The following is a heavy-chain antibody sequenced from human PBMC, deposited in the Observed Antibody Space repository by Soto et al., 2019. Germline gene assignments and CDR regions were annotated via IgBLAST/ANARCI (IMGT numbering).Heavy chain of an antibody. CDR2: IVVGSGNT. CDR3: AAVLVRGSRVSNAFDI. CDR1: GFTFTSSA. Sequence: SVKVSCKASGFTFTSSAVQWVRQARGQRLEWIGWIVVGSGNTNYAQKFQERVTITRDMSTSTAYMELSSLRSEDTAVYYCAAVLVRGSRVSNAFDIWGQGTMVTVSS. D-gene: IGHD1-26*01. V-gene: IGHV1-58*01. J-gene: IGHJ3*02.